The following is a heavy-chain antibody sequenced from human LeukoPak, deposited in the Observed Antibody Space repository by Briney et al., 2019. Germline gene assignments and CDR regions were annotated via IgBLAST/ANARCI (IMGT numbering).Heavy chain of an antibody. CDR3: ARVDGDGYNIPDY. Sequence: SETLSLTCAVYGESFSSYYWSWIRQPPGKGLEWIGEINHSGNTNYNPSLKSRVTISVDTSKNQFSLKLSSVTAADTAVYYCARVDGDGYNIPDYWGQGTLVSVSS. CDR2: INHSGNT. D-gene: IGHD5-24*01. CDR1: GESFSSYY. J-gene: IGHJ4*02. V-gene: IGHV4-34*01.